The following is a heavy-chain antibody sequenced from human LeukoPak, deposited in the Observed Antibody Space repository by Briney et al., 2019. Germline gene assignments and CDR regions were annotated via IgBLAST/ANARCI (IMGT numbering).Heavy chain of an antibody. CDR3: ARDNPLVGATGACDI. V-gene: IGHV3-7*01. CDR2: IKPDGGAK. D-gene: IGHD1-26*01. Sequence: GGSLRLSCEASELTFRSYWMSWVRQAPGKGLEWVANIKPDGGAKNYVDSVKGRFTISRDNAKNSLYLQMNSLRAEDMAVYYCARDNPLVGATGACDIWGQGTMVTVSS. J-gene: IGHJ3*02. CDR1: ELTFRSYW.